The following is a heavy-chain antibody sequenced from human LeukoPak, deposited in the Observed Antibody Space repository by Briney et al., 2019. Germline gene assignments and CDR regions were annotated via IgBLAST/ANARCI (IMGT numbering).Heavy chain of an antibody. CDR2: ISAYNGNT. D-gene: IGHD6-6*01. V-gene: IGHV1-18*01. CDR3: ARDPSIAAWAKCNWFDP. Sequence: ASVKVSCKASGYTFTSYGISWVRQAPGQGLEWMGWISAYNGNTNYAQKLQGRVTMTTDTSTSTAYMELRSLRSDDTAVYYCARDPSIAAWAKCNWFDPWGQGTLVTVSS. CDR1: GYTFTSYG. J-gene: IGHJ5*02.